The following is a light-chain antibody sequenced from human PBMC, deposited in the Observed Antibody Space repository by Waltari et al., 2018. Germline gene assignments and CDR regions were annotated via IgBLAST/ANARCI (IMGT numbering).Light chain of an antibody. Sequence: SSELTQDPAVSVALGQTVRCTCQGDSLRSDYASWYRQKPGQAPVLFISGKNNRPTGIPDRFSGSSSGNTASLTITGAQAEDEADYYCNSRDSSGNHPVVFGGGTKLTVL. V-gene: IGLV3-19*01. CDR2: GKN. CDR3: NSRDSSGNHPVV. CDR1: SLRSDY. J-gene: IGLJ2*01.